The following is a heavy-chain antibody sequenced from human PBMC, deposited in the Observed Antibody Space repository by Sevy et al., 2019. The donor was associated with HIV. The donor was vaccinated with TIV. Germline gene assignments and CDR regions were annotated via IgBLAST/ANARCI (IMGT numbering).Heavy chain of an antibody. Sequence: GGSLRLSCAASGFTFSSYAMSWVRQAPGKGLEWVSAISGSGGSTYYADSVKGRFTISRDNSKNTLYLQRNSLRAEDTAVYYCAKDLLHHDSSGYSAFDIWGQGTMVTVSS. J-gene: IGHJ3*02. V-gene: IGHV3-23*01. CDR2: ISGSGGST. D-gene: IGHD3-22*01. CDR1: GFTFSSYA. CDR3: AKDLLHHDSSGYSAFDI.